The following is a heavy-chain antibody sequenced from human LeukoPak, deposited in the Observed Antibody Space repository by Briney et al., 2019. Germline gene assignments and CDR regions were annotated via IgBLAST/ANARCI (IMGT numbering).Heavy chain of an antibody. V-gene: IGHV1-2*06. Sequence: ASVKVSCKASGYTFTGYYMHWVRQDPGQGLEWMGRINPNSGGTNYAQKFQGRVTMTRDTSISTAYMELSRLRSDDTAVYYCALRRDGYNYDYFDYWGQGTLVTVSS. CDR3: ALRRDGYNYDYFDY. D-gene: IGHD5-24*01. CDR2: INPNSGGT. J-gene: IGHJ4*02. CDR1: GYTFTGYY.